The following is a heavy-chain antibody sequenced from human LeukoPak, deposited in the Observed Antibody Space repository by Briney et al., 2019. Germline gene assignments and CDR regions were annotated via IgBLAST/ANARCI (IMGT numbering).Heavy chain of an antibody. CDR1: GYTFTSYY. CDR2: INPSGGTT. J-gene: IGHJ4*02. CDR3: ARRGGIQLWFGFVY. D-gene: IGHD5-18*01. Sequence: ASVKVSCKASGYTFTSYYMHWVRQAPGQGLEWMGIINPSGGTTTYAQKFQGRLTMTRDMSTSTVYMELSSLRSEDTAVYYCARRGGIQLWFGFVYWGQGTLVTVSS. V-gene: IGHV1-46*01.